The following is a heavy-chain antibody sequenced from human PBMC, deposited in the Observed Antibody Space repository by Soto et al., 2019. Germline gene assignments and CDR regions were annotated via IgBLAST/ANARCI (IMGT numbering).Heavy chain of an antibody. J-gene: IGHJ5*02. V-gene: IGHV1-3*04. CDR2: INTGNGNP. CDR1: VYTFTRYA. Sequence: QVQLVQSGAEVKKPGASVKVSCKASVYTFTRYAMHWVRQAPGHGLEWMGWINTGNGNPHYSQKFQGRVTFTRDASATTEYMELSSVTYDDTAVYSCARTVDYFDPCGQGTLVNVSS. D-gene: IGHD4-17*01. CDR3: ARTVDYFDP.